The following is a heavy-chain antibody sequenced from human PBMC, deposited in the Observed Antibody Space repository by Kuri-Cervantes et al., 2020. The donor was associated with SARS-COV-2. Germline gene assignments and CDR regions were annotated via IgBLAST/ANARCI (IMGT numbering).Heavy chain of an antibody. CDR3: ARLKGAPTIAAGQGQGFYYYYYGMDV. CDR1: GGSITSSY. D-gene: IGHD6-13*01. V-gene: IGHV4-59*12. J-gene: IGHJ6*02. Sequence: GSLRLSCSVSGGSITSSYWSWLRQPPGKGLEWIGYVYYTGSTNYNPSLKSRVSITIDTSKRQFSLKLSSVTAADTAVYYCARLKGAPTIAAGQGQGFYYYYYGMDVWGQGTTVTVSS. CDR2: VYYTGST.